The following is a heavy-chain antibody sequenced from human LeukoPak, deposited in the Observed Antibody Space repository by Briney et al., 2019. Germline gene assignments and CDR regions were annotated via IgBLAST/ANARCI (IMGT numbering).Heavy chain of an antibody. CDR1: GYTFTKYG. V-gene: IGHV1-18*01. CDR2: ISTYNGNT. D-gene: IGHD3-22*01. Sequence: VASVKLSCKASGYTFTKYGITWVRQAPGQGLEWMGRISTYNGNTNYAQTLQGRVTMTTDTSTSTAYMELRSLISDDAAVYYCAREFTTYYYDSSGYGPWGQGTLVTVSS. J-gene: IGHJ5*02. CDR3: AREFTTYYYDSSGYGP.